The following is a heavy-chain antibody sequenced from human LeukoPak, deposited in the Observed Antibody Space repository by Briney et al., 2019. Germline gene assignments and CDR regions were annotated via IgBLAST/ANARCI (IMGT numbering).Heavy chain of an antibody. V-gene: IGHV3-74*01. Sequence: PGGSLRLSCAASGFTFSSYWMHWVRQAPGKGLVWVSRINSDGSSTSYADSVKGRFTISRDNAKNTLYLQMNSLRAEDTAVYYCARFQHYYYYGMDVWGQGTTVTVSS. CDR1: GFTFSSYW. J-gene: IGHJ6*02. CDR3: ARFQHYYYYGMDV. D-gene: IGHD3-16*01. CDR2: INSDGSST.